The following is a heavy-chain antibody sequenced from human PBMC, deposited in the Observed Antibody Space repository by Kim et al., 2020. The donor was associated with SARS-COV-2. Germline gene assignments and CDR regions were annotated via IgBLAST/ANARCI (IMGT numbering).Heavy chain of an antibody. Sequence: SETLSLTCAVYGGSFSGYYWSWIRQPPGKGLEWIGEINHSGSTNYNPSLKSRVTISVDTSKNQFSLKLSSVTAADTAVYYCARGRRGDYWGQGTLVTVSS. CDR2: INHSGST. J-gene: IGHJ4*02. V-gene: IGHV4-34*01. CDR1: GGSFSGYY. CDR3: ARGRRGDY.